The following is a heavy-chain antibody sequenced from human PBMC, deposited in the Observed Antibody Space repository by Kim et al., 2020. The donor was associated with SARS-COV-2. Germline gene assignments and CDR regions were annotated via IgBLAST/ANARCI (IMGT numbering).Heavy chain of an antibody. CDR3: ARDHTGGMDV. V-gene: IGHV4-59*01. J-gene: IGHJ6*02. CDR1: GGSISGYY. CDR2: IYYSVSS. Sequence: SETLSLTCTVSGGSISGYYWTWIRQPPGRGLEWIGCIYYSVSSNYNPSLKSRVTISVDTSKNQFSLKLSSVTAADTAVYYCARDHTGGMDVWGQGTTVTV.